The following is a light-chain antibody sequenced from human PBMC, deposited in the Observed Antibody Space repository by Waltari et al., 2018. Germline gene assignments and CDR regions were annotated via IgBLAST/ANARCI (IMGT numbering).Light chain of an antibody. CDR3: QQYYSAPYA. CDR1: QSVLYSSNNKNY. Sequence: DIVMNQSPDSLAVSLVESATINSKSSQSVLYSSNNKNYLAWYQHKPGQPPKLLIYWASTRESGVPDRFSGSGSGTDFTLTISSLQAEDVAVYYCQQYYSAPYAFGQGTKLEIK. V-gene: IGKV4-1*01. J-gene: IGKJ2*01. CDR2: WAS.